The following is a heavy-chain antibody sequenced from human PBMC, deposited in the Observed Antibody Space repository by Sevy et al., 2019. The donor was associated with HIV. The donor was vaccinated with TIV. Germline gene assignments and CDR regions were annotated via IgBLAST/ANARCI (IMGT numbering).Heavy chain of an antibody. Sequence: SETLSLTCAVSGDSITDYYWNWIRQSPGRGLEWIGIIHYYGSPDYNPTLESRVTISLDTSKNQFALRLGSVTAADTAVYYCARDTSGYRNGWYAYYNYYGLDVWGQRTTVTVSS. D-gene: IGHD6-19*01. CDR1: GDSITDYY. V-gene: IGHV4-59*01. J-gene: IGHJ6*02. CDR2: IHYYGSP. CDR3: ARDTSGYRNGWYAYYNYYGLDV.